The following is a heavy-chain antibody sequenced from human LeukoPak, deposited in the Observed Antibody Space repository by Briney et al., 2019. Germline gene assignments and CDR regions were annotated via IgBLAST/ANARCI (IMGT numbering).Heavy chain of an antibody. D-gene: IGHD2-15*01. J-gene: IGHJ4*02. CDR3: ARGRAAAD. Sequence: GASVKVSCKASGYTFTYNDVNWVRQATGQGLEWMGWMNPGTGDTGYAPRFQGRLAMTADTSIKTAYMELSGLTSDDTAVYYRARGRAAADWGQGTLVTVSS. V-gene: IGHV1-8*01. CDR1: GYTFTYND. CDR2: MNPGTGDT.